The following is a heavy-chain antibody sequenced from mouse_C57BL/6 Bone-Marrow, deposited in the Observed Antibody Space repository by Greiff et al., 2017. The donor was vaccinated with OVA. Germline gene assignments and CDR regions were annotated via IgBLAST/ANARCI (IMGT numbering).Heavy chain of an antibody. CDR2: LDPSDSYT. Sequence: VQLHQSGAELVMPGASVKLSCKASGYTFTSYWMHWVQQRPGQGLEWIGELDPSDSYTNYNQKLKGKSTLTVDKSSSTAYMQLSSLASEDSAVYYCASGLWAMDYWGQGTAVTVSS. CDR1: GYTFTSYW. CDR3: ASGLWAMDY. V-gene: IGHV1-69*01. J-gene: IGHJ4*01. D-gene: IGHD1-1*02.